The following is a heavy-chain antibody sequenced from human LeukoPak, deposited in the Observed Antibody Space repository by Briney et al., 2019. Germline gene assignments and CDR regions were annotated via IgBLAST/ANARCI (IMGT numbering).Heavy chain of an antibody. D-gene: IGHD1-26*01. CDR1: GFTFSSYA. J-gene: IGHJ3*02. Sequence: GGTLRLSCAASGFTFSSYAMSWVRQAPGKGLEWVSAIAGSCGSRYYADSVKGRFGISRDKSKNTLYLQMNRLRAEDTAVYYCAKDRPPSSIVGAIDHAFDIWGQGTMVTRLF. V-gene: IGHV3-23*01. CDR3: AKDRPPSSIVGAIDHAFDI. CDR2: IAGSCGSR.